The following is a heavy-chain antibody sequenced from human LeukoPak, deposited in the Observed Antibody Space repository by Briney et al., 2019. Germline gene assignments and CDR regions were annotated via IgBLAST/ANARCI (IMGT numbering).Heavy chain of an antibody. CDR1: GFTFSSYA. CDR2: ISSSSSYI. Sequence: GGSLRLSCAASGFTFSSYAMNWVRQAPGKGLEWVSSISSSSSYIYYADSVKGRFTISRGNAKNSLYLQMNSLRAEDTAVYYCARGYSSGWYVFGGYWGQGTLVTVSS. D-gene: IGHD6-19*01. CDR3: ARGYSSGWYVFGGY. V-gene: IGHV3-21*01. J-gene: IGHJ4*02.